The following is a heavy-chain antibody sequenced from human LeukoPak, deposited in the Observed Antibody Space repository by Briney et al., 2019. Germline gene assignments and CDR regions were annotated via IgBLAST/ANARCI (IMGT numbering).Heavy chain of an antibody. CDR2: ISYDGSNK. CDR1: GSTFSSYA. V-gene: IGHV3-30*01. Sequence: GGSLRLSCAASGSTFSSYAMHWVRQAPGKGLEWVAVISYDGSNKYYADSVKGRFTISRDNSKNTLYLQMNSLRAEDTAVYYCARAYLNEDYFDYWGQGTLVTVSS. J-gene: IGHJ4*02. D-gene: IGHD1-1*01. CDR3: ARAYLNEDYFDY.